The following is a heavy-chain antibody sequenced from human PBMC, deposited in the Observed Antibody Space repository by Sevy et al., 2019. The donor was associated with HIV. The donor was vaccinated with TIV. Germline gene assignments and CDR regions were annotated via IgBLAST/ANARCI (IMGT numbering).Heavy chain of an antibody. CDR3: ARERDRQALNV. CDR1: GFTFGSYA. J-gene: IGHJ3*01. Sequence: GGSLRLSCAASGFTFGSYAMHWVRQAPGKGLEWLAFISYDGSRKYYADSGKGRFTISRDNSKNTLFMQVNRLRAEDTALYYCARERDRQALNVWGQGTMVTVSS. CDR2: ISYDGSRK. V-gene: IGHV3-30-3*01.